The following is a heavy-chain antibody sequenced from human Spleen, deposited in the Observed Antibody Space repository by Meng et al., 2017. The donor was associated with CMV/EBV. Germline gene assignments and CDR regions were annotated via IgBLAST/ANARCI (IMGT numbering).Heavy chain of an antibody. CDR1: TVSNDW. CDR2: IKSKTDGGTT. CDR3: ARESSDPILGSTGYFDL. V-gene: IGHV3-15*07. Sequence: TVSNDWMNGVREAQGKGLEWVGRIKSKTDGGTTDYAAPVKGRFTISRDDSKNTLYLQMNSLRAEDTAVYFCARESSDPILGSTGYFDLWGRGTLVTVSS. J-gene: IGHJ2*01. D-gene: IGHD1-26*01.